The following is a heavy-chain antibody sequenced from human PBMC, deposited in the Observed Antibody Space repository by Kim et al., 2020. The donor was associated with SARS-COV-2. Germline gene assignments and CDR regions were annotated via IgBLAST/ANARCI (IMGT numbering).Heavy chain of an antibody. Sequence: SETLSLTCTVSGGSISSGSYYWSWIRQPAGKGLEWIGRIYTSGSTNYNPSLKSRVTISVDTSKNQFSLKLSSVTAADTAVYYCARDSPDIRGYYYDSSGYWSDYWGQGTLVTVSS. J-gene: IGHJ4*02. CDR2: IYTSGST. CDR3: ARDSPDIRGYYYDSSGYWSDY. D-gene: IGHD3-22*01. CDR1: GGSISSGSYY. V-gene: IGHV4-61*02.